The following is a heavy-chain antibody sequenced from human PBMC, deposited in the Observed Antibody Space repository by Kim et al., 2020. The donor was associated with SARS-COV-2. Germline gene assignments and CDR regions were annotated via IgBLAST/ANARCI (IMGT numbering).Heavy chain of an antibody. V-gene: IGHV1-2*02. D-gene: IGHD2-2*01. J-gene: IGHJ4*02. CDR3: ALVVPAASAFDY. Sequence: NYAEKFKGRVTMTRDTSISKAYMELSRLRSDDTAVYYCALVVPAASAFDYWGQGTLVTVSS.